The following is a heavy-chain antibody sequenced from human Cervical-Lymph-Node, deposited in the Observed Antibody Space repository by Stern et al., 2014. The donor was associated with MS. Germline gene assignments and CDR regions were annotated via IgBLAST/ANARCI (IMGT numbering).Heavy chain of an antibody. CDR2: INTNTGNP. V-gene: IGHV7-4-1*02. J-gene: IGHJ6*02. CDR3: ARSELLYYYYGMDV. CDR1: GYTFTSYA. D-gene: IGHD2-15*01. Sequence: VQLVESGSELKKPGASVKVSCKASGYTFTSYAMNWVRQAPGQGLEWMGWINTNTGNPTYAQGFTGRFVFSLDPSVSTAYLQISSLKAEDTAVYYCARSELLYYYYGMDVWGQGTTVTVSS.